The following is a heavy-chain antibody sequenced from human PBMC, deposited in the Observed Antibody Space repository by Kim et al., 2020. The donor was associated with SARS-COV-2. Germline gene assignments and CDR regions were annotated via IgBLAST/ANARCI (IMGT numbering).Heavy chain of an antibody. D-gene: IGHD6-13*01. CDR3: ARDKNSAFDI. Sequence: STSYADSVKGRFTISRDNAKNTLYLQMNSLRAEDTAVYYCARDKNSAFDIWGQGTMVTVSS. CDR2: ST. J-gene: IGHJ3*02. V-gene: IGHV3-74*01.